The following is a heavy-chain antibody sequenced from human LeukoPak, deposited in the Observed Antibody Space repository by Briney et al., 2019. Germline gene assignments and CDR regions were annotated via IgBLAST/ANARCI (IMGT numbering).Heavy chain of an antibody. D-gene: IGHD3-10*01. Sequence: SETLHLTCTVSGASISNYYWSWIRQPPGKKLEWIAYISFSGSNNYNPSFKPRVTTSLDTSKNQFSLKLSSVTAADTAVYYCARDQYHGSGTYAWFDPWGQGTLVTVSS. CDR2: ISFSGSN. J-gene: IGHJ5*02. V-gene: IGHV4-59*01. CDR1: GASISNYY. CDR3: ARDQYHGSGTYAWFDP.